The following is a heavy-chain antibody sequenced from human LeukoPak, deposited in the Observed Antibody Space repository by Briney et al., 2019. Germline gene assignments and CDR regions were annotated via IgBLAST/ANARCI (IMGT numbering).Heavy chain of an antibody. CDR2: ISSSGSYT. Sequence: PGGSLRLSCAASGFTFSDYYLSWIRQTPGKGLEWVSYISSSGSYTNYADSVKGRFTISRDNASNLLYLQMNSLRAEDTAVYYCARGGRFDFDYWGQGPLVTVSS. J-gene: IGHJ4*02. D-gene: IGHD3-3*01. V-gene: IGHV3-11*06. CDR3: ARGGRFDFDY. CDR1: GFTFSDYY.